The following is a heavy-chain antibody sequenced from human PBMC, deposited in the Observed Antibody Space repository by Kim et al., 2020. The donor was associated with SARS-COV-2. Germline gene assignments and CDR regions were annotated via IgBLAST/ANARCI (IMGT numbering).Heavy chain of an antibody. J-gene: IGHJ4*02. CDR3: VREPSN. CDR2: SDGSST. Sequence: SDGSSTDDADSVNGRFTISRDSAKRSVSLQMNSLTPEDTAVYYCVREPSNWGQGTLVTVSS. V-gene: IGHV3-11*01.